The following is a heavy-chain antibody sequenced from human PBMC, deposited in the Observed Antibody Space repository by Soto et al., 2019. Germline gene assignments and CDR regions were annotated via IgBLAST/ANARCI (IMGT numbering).Heavy chain of an antibody. CDR3: ARDLAAAGPNYYYYYGMDV. D-gene: IGHD6-13*01. CDR1: GFTFSSYE. J-gene: IGHJ6*02. CDR2: ISSSGSTI. V-gene: IGHV3-48*03. Sequence: EVQLVESGGGLVQPGGSLRLSCAASGFTFSSYEMNWVRQAPGKGLEWVSYISSSGSTIYYADSVKGRFTISRDNAKNSLYLQMNSLRAEDTAVYYCARDLAAAGPNYYYYYGMDVWGQGTTVTVSS.